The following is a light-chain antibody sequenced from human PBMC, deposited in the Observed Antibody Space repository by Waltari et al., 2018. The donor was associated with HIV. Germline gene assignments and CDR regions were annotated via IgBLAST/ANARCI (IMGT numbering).Light chain of an antibody. CDR2: KDS. Sequence: SYALTQPPSVSVSPGQTARITCSGDALPKQNPFWYQQKPGQAPVLVIYKDSERPSGIPERFSGSSSGTTVTLTISGVQAEDEADYYCQSADSSGTYVLGTGTKVTVL. CDR3: QSADSSGTYV. CDR1: ALPKQN. J-gene: IGLJ1*01. V-gene: IGLV3-25*03.